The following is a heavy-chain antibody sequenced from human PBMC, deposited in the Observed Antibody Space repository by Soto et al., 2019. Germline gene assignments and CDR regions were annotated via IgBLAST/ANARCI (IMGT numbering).Heavy chain of an antibody. CDR1: GYTFTSYY. V-gene: IGHV1-46*03. CDR2: INPSGGST. Sequence: ASVKVSCKASGYTFTSYYMHWVRQAPGQGLEWMGIINPSGGSTSYAQKFQGRVTMTRDTSTSTVYMELSSLRSEDTAVYYCARSGVTIFGVVLYYYYYMDVWGKGTTVTVSS. D-gene: IGHD3-3*01. J-gene: IGHJ6*03. CDR3: ARSGVTIFGVVLYYYYYMDV.